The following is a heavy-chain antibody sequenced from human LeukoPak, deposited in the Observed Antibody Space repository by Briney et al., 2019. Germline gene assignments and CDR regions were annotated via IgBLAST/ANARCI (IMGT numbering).Heavy chain of an antibody. V-gene: IGHV3-30*18. CDR3: VKGLVQTTMSYSVDY. Sequence: GGSLRLSCAASGFTFTNYAMHWVRQTPGKGLEWVALISSDGSRNIYADPVKGRFTVSRDNSKNTLYLQMNSLRAEDTAVYYCVKGLVQTTMSYSVDYWGQGALVTVSS. CDR2: ISSDGSRN. CDR1: GFTFTNYA. J-gene: IGHJ4*02. D-gene: IGHD1-1*01.